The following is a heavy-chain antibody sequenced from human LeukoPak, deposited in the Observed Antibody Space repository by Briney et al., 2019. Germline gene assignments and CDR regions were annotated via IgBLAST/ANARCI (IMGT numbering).Heavy chain of an antibody. V-gene: IGHV4-39*07. CDR3: ARAQYYDFWSGYHPLDY. J-gene: IGHJ4*02. D-gene: IGHD3-3*01. Sequence: ETSETLSLTCTVFGGSISSSSYYWGWIRQPPGKGLEWIGSIYYSGSTYYNPSLKSRVTISVDTSKNQFSLKLSSVTAADTAVYYCARAQYYDFWSGYHPLDYWGQGTLVTVSS. CDR1: GGSISSSSYY. CDR2: IYYSGST.